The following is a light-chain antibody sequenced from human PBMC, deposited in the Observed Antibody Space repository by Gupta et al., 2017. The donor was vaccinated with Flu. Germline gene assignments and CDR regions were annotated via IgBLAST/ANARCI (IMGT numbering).Light chain of an antibody. CDR3: QQYNTYPWT. J-gene: IGKJ1*01. CDR2: KAS. V-gene: IGKV1-5*03. Sequence: DIQMTQSPSTLSASVGDRVTITCRASQSINSCLAWYQQKPGKAPKLLIYKASSLESGVPSRFSGSGSGTEFTLTISSLQPDDFATYYCQQYNTYPWTFGQGTKVEIK. CDR1: QSINSC.